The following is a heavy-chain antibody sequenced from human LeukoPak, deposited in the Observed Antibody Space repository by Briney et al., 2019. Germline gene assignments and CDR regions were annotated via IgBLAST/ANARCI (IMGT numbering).Heavy chain of an antibody. Sequence: SETLSLTCAVSGGSISSNNWWGWVRQPPGKGLEWIGEIYHSGSPNYNPSLKSRVTISVDKSRNHFSLNLSSVTAADTAVYYCARQRAFYDSSGYYYGYFDYWGQGTLVTVSS. CDR1: GGSISSNNW. J-gene: IGHJ4*02. D-gene: IGHD3-22*01. CDR3: ARQRAFYDSSGYYYGYFDY. V-gene: IGHV4-4*02. CDR2: IYHSGSP.